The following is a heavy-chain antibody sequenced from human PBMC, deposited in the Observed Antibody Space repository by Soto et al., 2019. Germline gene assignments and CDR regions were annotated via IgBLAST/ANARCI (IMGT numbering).Heavy chain of an antibody. CDR3: ARDLNPRQEMLYALLGY. V-gene: IGHV3-48*01. CDR1: GFTFSSYS. J-gene: IGHJ4*02. Sequence: GGSLRLSCAASGFTFSSYSMNWVRQAPGKGLEWVSYISGSSSMIYYADSVKGRFTISRDNAKNSLYLQMNSLRAEDTAVYYCARDLNPRQEMLYALLGYWGQGTLVTV. D-gene: IGHD2-8*01. CDR2: ISGSSSMI.